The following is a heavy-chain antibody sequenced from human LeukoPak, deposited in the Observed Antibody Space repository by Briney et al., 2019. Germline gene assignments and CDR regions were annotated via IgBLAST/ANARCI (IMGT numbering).Heavy chain of an antibody. J-gene: IGHJ4*02. CDR3: ARRAYDSSGYYYGGGLYFDY. CDR2: IYPIGGST. CDR1: VYTFTRYY. Sequence: GASVTVSCKASVYTFTRYYMHWVRQAPAQGLDGVGIIYPIGGSTSYAQKFQGRVTMTRDTSTSTVYMELSSLRSEDTAVYYCARRAYDSSGYYYGGGLYFDYWGQGTLVTVSS. V-gene: IGHV1-46*01. D-gene: IGHD3-22*01.